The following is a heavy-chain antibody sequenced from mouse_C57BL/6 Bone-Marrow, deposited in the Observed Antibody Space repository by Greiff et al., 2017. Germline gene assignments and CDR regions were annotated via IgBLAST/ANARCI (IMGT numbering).Heavy chain of an antibody. J-gene: IGHJ4*01. V-gene: IGHV1-69*01. Sequence: QVQLQQPGAELVMPGASVKLSCKASGYTFTSYWMHWVKQRPGQGLEWIGALDPSDSYTNSNQKFKGKSTLTVDKSSSTAYMQLSSLTSEDSAVDYCARDGSSYNYAMDYWGQGTSVTVSS. CDR1: GYTFTSYW. CDR3: ARDGSSYNYAMDY. D-gene: IGHD1-1*01. CDR2: LDPSDSYT.